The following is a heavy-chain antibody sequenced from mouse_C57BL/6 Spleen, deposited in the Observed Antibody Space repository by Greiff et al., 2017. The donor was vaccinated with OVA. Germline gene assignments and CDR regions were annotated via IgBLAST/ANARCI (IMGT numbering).Heavy chain of an antibody. V-gene: IGHV5-9*01. CDR3: ARGGTYYDYDDGAWFAY. Sequence: EVQRVESGGGLVKPGGSLKLSCAASGFTFSSYTMSWVRQTPETRLEWVATISGGGGNTYYPDSVKGRFTISRDNAKNTLYLQMSSLRSEDTALYYCARGGTYYDYDDGAWFAYWGQGTLVTVSA. CDR1: GFTFSSYT. J-gene: IGHJ3*01. CDR2: ISGGGGNT. D-gene: IGHD2-4*01.